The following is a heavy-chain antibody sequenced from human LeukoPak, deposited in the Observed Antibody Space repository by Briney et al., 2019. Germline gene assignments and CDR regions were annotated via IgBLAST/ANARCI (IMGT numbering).Heavy chain of an antibody. Sequence: SDTLSLTCTVSGGSISNFYWTWIRQPPGKGLEWIGDIYSSGTTTYNPSLKSRVTMSLDTSKNQFSLKVSSVTAADTAVYYCARLFSGWSDYWGQGTLVTVSS. CDR3: ARLFSGWSDY. CDR1: GGSISNFY. J-gene: IGHJ4*02. CDR2: IYSSGTT. V-gene: IGHV4-4*08. D-gene: IGHD6-19*01.